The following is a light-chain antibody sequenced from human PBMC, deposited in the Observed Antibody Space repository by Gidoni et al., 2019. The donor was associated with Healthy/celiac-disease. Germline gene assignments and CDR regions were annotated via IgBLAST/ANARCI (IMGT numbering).Light chain of an antibody. J-gene: IGLJ2*01. CDR3: ISYTIISTLV. CDR1: SSDVGGYNY. Sequence: QSALTQPVSVAGSPGHPINISCTGTSSDVGGYNYVTWYRQNPGQAPKLMTYEFSSRPSGVSNRFSGSKSGNTASLPISGLQAEDEADYYCISYTIISTLVFGGGPKLTVL. CDR2: EFS. V-gene: IGLV2-14*01.